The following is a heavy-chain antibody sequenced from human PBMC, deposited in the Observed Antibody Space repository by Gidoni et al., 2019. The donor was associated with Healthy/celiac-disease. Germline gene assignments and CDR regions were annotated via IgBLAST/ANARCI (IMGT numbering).Heavy chain of an antibody. J-gene: IGHJ6*03. CDR1: GCSISRSSYY. V-gene: IGHV4-39*01. Sequence: QLQLQASGPGLVKPSEPLSLTCTVSGCSISRSSYYCGWIRQPPGTGLEWFGSIYYSGSTYYNPSLKSRVTISVDTSKNQFSLKLSSVTAADTAVYYCARQLGYCSGGSCYDGGFVYYYYYMDVWGKGTTVTVSS. CDR3: ARQLGYCSGGSCYDGGFVYYYYYMDV. CDR2: IYYSGST. D-gene: IGHD2-15*01.